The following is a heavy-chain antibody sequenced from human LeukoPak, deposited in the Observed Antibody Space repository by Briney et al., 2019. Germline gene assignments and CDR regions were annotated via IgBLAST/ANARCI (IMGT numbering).Heavy chain of an antibody. J-gene: IGHJ4*02. D-gene: IGHD1-26*01. Sequence: LAGGSLRLSRAASGFIFRNYWMSWVRQSPGKGLEWLANIKQDGSQQIYVDSVKGRFTISRDNSKNTLYLQMNSLRAEDTAVYYCAKDPYSGSYWGSYYFDYWGQGTLVTVSS. CDR2: IKQDGSQQ. CDR3: AKDPYSGSYWGSYYFDY. V-gene: IGHV3-7*03. CDR1: GFIFRNYW.